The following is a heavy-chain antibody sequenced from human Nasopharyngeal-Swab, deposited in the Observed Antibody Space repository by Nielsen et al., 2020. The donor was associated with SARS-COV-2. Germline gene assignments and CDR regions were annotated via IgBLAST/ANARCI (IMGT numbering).Heavy chain of an antibody. CDR1: GITFSASA. Sequence: GESLKISCAASGITFSASAMNWVRQAPGKGLQWTAHISIGGRATAYADSVKGRFTISRDDAKNSLFLQMNRLRDEDTALYYCTRGRDYALDYWGQGALVAVS. D-gene: IGHD4-17*01. V-gene: IGHV3-48*02. J-gene: IGHJ4*02. CDR3: TRGRDYALDY. CDR2: ISIGGRAT.